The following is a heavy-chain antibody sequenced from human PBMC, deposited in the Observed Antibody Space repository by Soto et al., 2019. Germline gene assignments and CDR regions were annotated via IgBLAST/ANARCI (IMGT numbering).Heavy chain of an antibody. D-gene: IGHD3-10*01. CDR1: GGSIRSYY. CDR3: ARGSMVRGPTPFDY. V-gene: IGHV4-59*01. Sequence: KPXGTLSLTCNVSGGSIRSYYWNWIRQPPGKTLEWIGDVYYSGSANYNPSLKSRVTISVDMSKNQFSLKLNSVTAADTAVYYCARGSMVRGPTPFDYWGQGTTVTVSS. CDR2: VYYSGSA. J-gene: IGHJ4*03.